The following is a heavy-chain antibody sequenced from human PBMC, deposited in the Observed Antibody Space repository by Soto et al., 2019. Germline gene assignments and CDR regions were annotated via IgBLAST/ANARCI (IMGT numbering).Heavy chain of an antibody. V-gene: IGHV3-74*01. Sequence: EVHLVESGGGSVQPGGSLKLSCAGSGFAFSSYWIHWVRQVPGKGLVWVSRINGDGSTTSYADSVRGRFTISRDNAKDTLYLQINSLRAEDTALYYCARVGQGRYYFAYWGPGTLVTVSS. CDR1: GFAFSSYW. J-gene: IGHJ4*02. CDR3: ARVGQGRYYFAY. CDR2: INGDGSTT.